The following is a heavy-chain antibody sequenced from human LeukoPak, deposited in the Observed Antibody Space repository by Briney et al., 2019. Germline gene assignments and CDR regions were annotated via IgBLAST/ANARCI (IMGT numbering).Heavy chain of an antibody. CDR1: GYTFTSYA. D-gene: IGHD1-26*01. J-gene: IGHJ4*02. CDR3: ARDQSRIVGATGFDY. CDR2: INAGNGNT. Sequence: ASVNVSCKASGYTFTSYAMHWVRQAPGQRLEWMGWINAGNGNTKYSQKFQGRVTITRDTSASTAYMELSSLRSEDTAVYYCARDQSRIVGATGFDYWGQGTLVTVSS. V-gene: IGHV1-3*01.